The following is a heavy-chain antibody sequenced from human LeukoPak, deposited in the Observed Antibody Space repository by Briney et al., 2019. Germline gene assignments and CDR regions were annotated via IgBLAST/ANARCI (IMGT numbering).Heavy chain of an antibody. V-gene: IGHV4-59*08. CDR2: IYYSGST. J-gene: IGHJ4*02. D-gene: IGHD5-18*01. CDR3: ARNLRGYRFATDY. Sequence: SETLSLTCTVSGDSINSYYWSWIRQPPGKGLEWIGYIYYSGSTKYNPSIKSRVTISVDTSKNQFSLKLSSVTAADTAVYYCARNLRGYRFATDYWGQGTLVTVSS. CDR1: GDSINSYY.